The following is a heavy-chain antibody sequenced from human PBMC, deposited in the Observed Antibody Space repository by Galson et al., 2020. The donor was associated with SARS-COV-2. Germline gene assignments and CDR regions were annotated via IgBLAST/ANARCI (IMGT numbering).Heavy chain of an antibody. CDR3: AREFGLAAAVNYGMDV. CDR1: GFTVSSNY. Sequence: GESLKISCAASGFTVSSNYMSWVRQAPGKGLEWVSVIYSGGSTYYADSVKGRFTISRHNSKNTLYLQMNSLRAEDTAVYYCAREFGLAAAVNYGMDVWGQGTTVTVSS. J-gene: IGHJ6*02. D-gene: IGHD6-13*01. V-gene: IGHV3-53*04. CDR2: IYSGGST.